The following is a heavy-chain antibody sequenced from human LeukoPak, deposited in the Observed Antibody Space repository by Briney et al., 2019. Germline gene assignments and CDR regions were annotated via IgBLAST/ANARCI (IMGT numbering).Heavy chain of an antibody. D-gene: IGHD3-22*01. CDR2: IIPIFGTA. J-gene: IGHJ4*02. Sequence: ASVKVSCKASGGTFSSYAISWVRQAPGQGLEWMGGIIPIFGTAKYAQKFQGRVTITADESTSTAYMELSSLRSEDTAVYYCARGAETYYYDSSGMGFDYWGQGTLVTVSS. CDR1: GGTFSSYA. V-gene: IGHV1-69*13. CDR3: ARGAETYYYDSSGMGFDY.